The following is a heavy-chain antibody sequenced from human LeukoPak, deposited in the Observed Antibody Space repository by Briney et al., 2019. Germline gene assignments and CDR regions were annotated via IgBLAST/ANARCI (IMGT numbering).Heavy chain of an antibody. Sequence: GGSLRLSCAASGFTFSIYSMNWVRQAPGKGLEWVSFISSSSSYIYYADSVKGRFTISRDNAKNSLYLQMSSLRAEDTAMYYCARAVAAAGIPDYWGQGTLVTVSS. D-gene: IGHD6-13*01. V-gene: IGHV3-21*01. J-gene: IGHJ4*02. CDR1: GFTFSIYS. CDR2: ISSSSSYI. CDR3: ARAVAAAGIPDY.